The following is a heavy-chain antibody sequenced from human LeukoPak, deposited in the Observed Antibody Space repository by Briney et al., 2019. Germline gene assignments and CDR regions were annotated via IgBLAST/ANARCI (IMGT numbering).Heavy chain of an antibody. CDR2: IYYSGST. CDR3: ARGGNSGYDYDY. V-gene: IGHV4-59*01. J-gene: IGHJ4*02. Sequence: SETLSLTCTVSGGSISSYYWSWIRQPPGKGLEWIGYIYYSGSTNYNPSLKSRVTISVDTSKNQFSLKLSSVTAADTAVYYCARGGNSGYDYDYWGQGTLVTVSS. CDR1: GGSISSYY. D-gene: IGHD5-12*01.